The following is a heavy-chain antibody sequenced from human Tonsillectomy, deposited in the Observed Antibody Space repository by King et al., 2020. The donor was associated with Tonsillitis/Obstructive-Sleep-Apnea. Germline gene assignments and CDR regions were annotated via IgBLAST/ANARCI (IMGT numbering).Heavy chain of an antibody. D-gene: IGHD3-3*01. CDR2: ITGSDGGT. J-gene: IGHJ4*02. CDR1: GFIFSNYA. V-gene: IGHV3-23*04. CDR3: AKDSDFWSGYYSVDY. Sequence: QLVQSGGGLVQPGGSLRLSCAASGFIFSNYAMSWVRQVPGKGLDWVSTITGSDGGTYYADSVKGRFTISRDNSKKTLYLQMNSLRAEDTALYYCAKDSDFWSGYYSVDYWGQGTLVTVSS.